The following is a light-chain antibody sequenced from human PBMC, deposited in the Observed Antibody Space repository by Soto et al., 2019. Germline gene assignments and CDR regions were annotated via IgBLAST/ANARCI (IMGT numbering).Light chain of an antibody. V-gene: IGLV2-8*01. J-gene: IGLJ3*02. Sequence: SALTQPPSASGSPGQSVTISCTGTSSDIGGYNSVSWYQQHPGKAPRLMIYEVNKRPSGVPDRFSGSKSGYTASLTVSGLPTEDEAFYYCSSSAGIYHYLVFGGGTKLTVL. CDR2: EVN. CDR1: SSDIGGYNS. CDR3: SSSAGIYHYLV.